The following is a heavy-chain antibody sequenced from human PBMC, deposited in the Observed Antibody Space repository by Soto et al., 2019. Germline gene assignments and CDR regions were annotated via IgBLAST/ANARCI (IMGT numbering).Heavy chain of an antibody. CDR1: GYTFTGYY. D-gene: IGHD5-18*01. Sequence: WASVKVSCKASGYTFTGYYMHWVRQAPGQGLEWTGWINPNSGGTNYAQKFQGRVTMTRDTSISTAYMELSRLRSDDTAVYYCASFAQLWLDDAFDIWGQGTMVTVSS. CDR3: ASFAQLWLDDAFDI. J-gene: IGHJ3*02. CDR2: INPNSGGT. V-gene: IGHV1-2*02.